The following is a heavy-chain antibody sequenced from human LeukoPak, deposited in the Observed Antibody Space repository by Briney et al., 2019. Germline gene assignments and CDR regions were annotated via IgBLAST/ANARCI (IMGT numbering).Heavy chain of an antibody. V-gene: IGHV3-48*03. CDR3: ASFGWKPVDI. Sequence: GGSLRLSCAASGFTFSSYEMNLVRQAPGKGLEWVSYISSSGNTRYYADSVKGRFTISRDNAKNSLYLQMNSLRVEDTAIYYCASFGWKPVDIWGQGTMVTVSS. D-gene: IGHD3-10*01. CDR1: GFTFSSYE. J-gene: IGHJ3*02. CDR2: ISSSGNTR.